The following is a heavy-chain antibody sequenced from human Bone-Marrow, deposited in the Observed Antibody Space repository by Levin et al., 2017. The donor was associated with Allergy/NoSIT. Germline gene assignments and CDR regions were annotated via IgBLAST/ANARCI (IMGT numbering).Heavy chain of an antibody. D-gene: IGHD3-9*01. CDR1: GDSMRNYY. V-gene: IGHV4-59*01. J-gene: IGHJ4*02. CDR3: SRVKPYHENSDILTGYYRVGYYFDY. Sequence: SQTLSLTCNVSGDSMRNYYWSWIRQPPGKGLEWIGYVYFSGSTSYNPSLKSRVTISVDTSKNLFYLRLTSVTAADTAVYYFSRVKPYHENSDILTGYYRVGYYFDYWGQGTLVTVSS. CDR2: VYFSGST.